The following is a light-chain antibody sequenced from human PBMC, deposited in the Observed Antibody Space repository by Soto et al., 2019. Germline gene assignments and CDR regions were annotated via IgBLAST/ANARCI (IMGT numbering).Light chain of an antibody. CDR1: QRVGSNY. Sequence: EIVLTQSPVTLSLSPGERSSLSCRPSQRVGSNYLAWFQQKPGQAPRXXISVASSRATGIPDRFSGSGSGTDLTITISRLEPEDFEVYDGHQYGSSPHTFGQGTRLEIK. CDR3: HQYGSSPHT. V-gene: IGKV3-20*01. CDR2: VAS. J-gene: IGKJ5*01.